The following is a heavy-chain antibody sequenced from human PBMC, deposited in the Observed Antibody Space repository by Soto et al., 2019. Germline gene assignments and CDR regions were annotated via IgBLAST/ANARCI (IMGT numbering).Heavy chain of an antibody. V-gene: IGHV3-48*01. CDR3: ASSKGPLDH. Sequence: EVHLVESGGGLVQPGGSLRLSCVASGFTFSSYTMNWVRQAPGKGLEWVAYITGSSDIVYYADSVKGRFTISRDNAKNSLYLQMSSLRADDTSVYYCASSKGPLDHWGQGTLVNVSS. CDR2: ITGSSDIV. J-gene: IGHJ4*02. D-gene: IGHD3-3*02. CDR1: GFTFSSYT.